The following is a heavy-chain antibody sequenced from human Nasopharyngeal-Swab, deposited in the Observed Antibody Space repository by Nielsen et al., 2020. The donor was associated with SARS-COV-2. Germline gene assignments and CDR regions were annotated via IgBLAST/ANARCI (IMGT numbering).Heavy chain of an antibody. J-gene: IGHJ3*02. Sequence: SETLSLTCSVSGGSISSSSYYWGWLRQPPGKGLEWIGSNYRSGTTYYNPSLKRRVTISVDTSKSQFSLNLNSVTAAATAVYYCARDRASSWASEGAFDIWGQGTMVTVSS. CDR2: NYRSGTT. D-gene: IGHD6-13*01. CDR1: GGSISSSSYY. V-gene: IGHV4-39*07. CDR3: ARDRASSWASEGAFDI.